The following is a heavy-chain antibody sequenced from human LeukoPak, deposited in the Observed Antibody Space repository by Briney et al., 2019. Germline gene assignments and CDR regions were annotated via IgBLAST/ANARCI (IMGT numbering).Heavy chain of an antibody. CDR2: IYYSGST. CDR3: ARAPRPKTGTTHFDY. V-gene: IGHV4-30-4*07. J-gene: IGHJ4*02. D-gene: IGHD1-1*01. CDR1: GGSISSGGYS. Sequence: SETLSLTCTVSGGSISSGGYSWSWIRQPPGKGLEWIGYIYYSGSTYYNPSLKSRVTISVDTSKNQFSLKLSSVTAADTAVYYCARAPRPKTGTTHFDYWGQGTLVTVSS.